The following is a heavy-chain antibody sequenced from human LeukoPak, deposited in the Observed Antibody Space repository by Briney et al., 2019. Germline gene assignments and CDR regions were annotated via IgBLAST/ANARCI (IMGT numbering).Heavy chain of an antibody. J-gene: IGHJ4*02. CDR3: ADYHILTSYAPD. Sequence: PSQTLSLTCTVSGGSISSGGYYWSWVRQPPGKGLEWIAYIFYSGSTYYNPSLKSRLTISVDTSKNQFSLNLTSVTAADTAVYYCADYHILTSYAPDWGQGILVTVSS. CDR2: IFYSGST. D-gene: IGHD3-9*01. CDR1: GGSISSGGYY. V-gene: IGHV4-30-4*01.